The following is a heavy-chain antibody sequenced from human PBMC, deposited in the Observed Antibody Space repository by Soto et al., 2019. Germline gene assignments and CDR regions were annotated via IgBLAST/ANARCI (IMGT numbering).Heavy chain of an antibody. D-gene: IGHD1-1*01. Sequence: GGSLRLSCGASGFALSPYWISWVRQAPGRGLEWVANINQDGSVKHYADSVRGRFTVSRDNAKNSLFLQMNSLSAEDTAVYFCARLTEAVTTFVYWGQGTTVTVFS. CDR1: GFALSPYW. J-gene: IGHJ4*02. CDR2: INQDGSVK. CDR3: ARLTEAVTTFVY. V-gene: IGHV3-7*03.